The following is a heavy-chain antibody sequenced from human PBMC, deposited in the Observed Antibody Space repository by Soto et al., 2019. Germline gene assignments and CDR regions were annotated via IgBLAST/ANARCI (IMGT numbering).Heavy chain of an antibody. CDR2: ISYDGSNK. Sequence: QVQLVESGGGVVQPGRSLRLSCAASGFTFSSYGMRWVRQAPGKGLEWVAVISYDGSNKYYADSVKGRFTISRDNSKNTLYLQMNSLRAEDTAVYYCAKDPTGGYYYMDVWGKGTTVTVSS. CDR3: AKDPTGGYYYMDV. V-gene: IGHV3-30*18. CDR1: GFTFSSYG. D-gene: IGHD3-10*01. J-gene: IGHJ6*03.